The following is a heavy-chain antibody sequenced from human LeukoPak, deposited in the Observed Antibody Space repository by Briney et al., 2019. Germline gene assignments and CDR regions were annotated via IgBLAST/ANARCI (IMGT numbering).Heavy chain of an antibody. CDR1: GFTFSDYY. Sequence: GGSLRLSCAASGFTFSDYYMSWIRQAPGKGLEWVSYISSSGSTIYYADSVKGRFTISRDNAKNSLYLQMNSLRAEDTAAYYCARDSRADGTYYFDYWGQGTLVTVSS. V-gene: IGHV3-11*01. CDR3: ARDSRADGTYYFDY. CDR2: ISSSGSTI. D-gene: IGHD1-1*01. J-gene: IGHJ4*02.